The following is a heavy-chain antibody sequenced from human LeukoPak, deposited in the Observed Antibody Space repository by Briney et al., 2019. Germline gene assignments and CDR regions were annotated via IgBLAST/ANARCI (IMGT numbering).Heavy chain of an antibody. CDR1: GFTFSSYA. J-gene: IGHJ2*01. D-gene: IGHD3-22*01. V-gene: IGHV3-23*01. CDR2: ISGSGGST. CDR3: AKLRAVITTGWYFDL. Sequence: GGSLRLSCAASGFTFSSYAMSWVRQAPGKGLEWVSAISGSGGSTHYADSVKGRFTISRDNSKNTLYLQMNSLRAEDTAVYYCAKLRAVITTGWYFDLWGRGTLVTVSS.